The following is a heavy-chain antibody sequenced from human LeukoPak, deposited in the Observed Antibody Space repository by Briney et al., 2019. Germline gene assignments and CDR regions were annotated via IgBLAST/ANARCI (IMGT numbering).Heavy chain of an antibody. CDR1: GYTFTSYG. CDR2: ISAYNGNT. Sequence: ASVKVSCKASGYTFTSYGISWVRQAPGQGLEWMGWISAYNGNTNYAQKLQGRVTMTTDTSTSTAYMELRSLKSDDTAVYYCARGEEYYYDSSGYLGYWGQGTLVTVSS. J-gene: IGHJ4*02. V-gene: IGHV1-18*01. D-gene: IGHD3-22*01. CDR3: ARGEEYYYDSSGYLGY.